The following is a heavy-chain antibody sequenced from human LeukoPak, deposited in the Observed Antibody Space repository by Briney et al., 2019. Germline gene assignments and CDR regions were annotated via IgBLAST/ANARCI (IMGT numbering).Heavy chain of an antibody. Sequence: PGGSLRLSCAASGFTFSSYAMSWVRQAPGKGLEWVSAISGSGGTYYADSVRGRFTISRDDSKNTLYLQMNSLRAEDTAVYYCVRRAGGYSHPYDYWGQGTLVTVSS. D-gene: IGHD4-23*01. V-gene: IGHV3-23*01. J-gene: IGHJ4*02. CDR3: VRRAGGYSHPYDY. CDR2: ISGSGGT. CDR1: GFTFSSYA.